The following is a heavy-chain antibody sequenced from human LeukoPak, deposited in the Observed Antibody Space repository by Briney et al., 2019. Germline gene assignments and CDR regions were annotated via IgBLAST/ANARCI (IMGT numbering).Heavy chain of an antibody. CDR2: IYSTGST. Sequence: SETLSLTCTVSGGSISSSSYYWGWIRQPPGKGLEWIGSIYSTGSTYYNPSLKNRVTISLDTSKNQFSLKLSSVTAADTAVYYCASYTTVTYHFDYWGQGTLVTVSS. CDR1: GGSISSSSYY. CDR3: ASYTTVTYHFDY. V-gene: IGHV4-39*01. J-gene: IGHJ4*02. D-gene: IGHD4-17*01.